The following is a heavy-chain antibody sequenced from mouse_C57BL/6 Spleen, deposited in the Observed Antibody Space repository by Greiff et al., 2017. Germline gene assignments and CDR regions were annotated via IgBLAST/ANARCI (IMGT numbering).Heavy chain of an antibody. V-gene: IGHV7-3*01. J-gene: IGHJ2*01. CDR2: IRNKANGYTT. CDR3: ARLHDYGFDY. Sequence: EVKLMESGGGLVQPGGSLSLSCAASGFTFTDYYMSWVRQPPGKALEWLGFIRNKANGYTTEYSASVKGRFTISRDNSQSILYLQMNALRAEDSATYYCARLHDYGFDYWGQGTTLTVSS. D-gene: IGHD2-4*01. CDR1: GFTFTDYY.